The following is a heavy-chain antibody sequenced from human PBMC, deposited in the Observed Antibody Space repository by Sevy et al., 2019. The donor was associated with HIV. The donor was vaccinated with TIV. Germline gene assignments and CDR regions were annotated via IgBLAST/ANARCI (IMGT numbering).Heavy chain of an antibody. D-gene: IGHD1-1*01. J-gene: IGHJ4*02. V-gene: IGHV1-69*10. CDR3: ARHRDLHNFYFDY. CDR1: GDTFSNYA. Sequence: ASVKVSCKTSGDTFSNYAISWVRQAPGQGLEWMGGVIPIVGITNYAQKFQGRVTHSADRSTSTAYMELSSLSSEDTAVFYCARHRDLHNFYFDYWGQGTLVTVSS. CDR2: VIPIVGIT.